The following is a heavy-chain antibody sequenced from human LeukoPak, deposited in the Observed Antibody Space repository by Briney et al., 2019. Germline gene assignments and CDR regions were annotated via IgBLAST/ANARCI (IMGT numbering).Heavy chain of an antibody. CDR2: ISAYNGNT. J-gene: IGHJ5*02. D-gene: IGHD3-22*01. Sequence: GASVTVSCKASGYTFTSYGISWVRQTPGQGLEWMGWISAYNGNTNYAQKLQGRVTMTTDTSTSTAYMELRSLRSDDTAVYYCARDYYDSSGYYPNWFDPWGQGTLVTVPS. CDR1: GYTFTSYG. CDR3: ARDYYDSSGYYPNWFDP. V-gene: IGHV1-18*01.